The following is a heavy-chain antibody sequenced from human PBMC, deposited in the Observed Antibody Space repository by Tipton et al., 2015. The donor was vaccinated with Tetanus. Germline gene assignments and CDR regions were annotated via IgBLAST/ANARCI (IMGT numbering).Heavy chain of an antibody. CDR3: ARAHCSDGVCNFDF. V-gene: IGHV5-51*01. J-gene: IGHJ4*02. CDR2: IYPADSDT. D-gene: IGHD2-8*01. Sequence: MQLVQSGGEVKKPGESLKISCKGSGYIFNNYWIGWVRQMHGKGLEWMGIIYPADSDTRYSPSFQGQVTISVDKSINTAYLQWSSLKASDTSMFYCARAHCSDGVCNFDFWGQGALVTVAS. CDR1: GYIFNNYW.